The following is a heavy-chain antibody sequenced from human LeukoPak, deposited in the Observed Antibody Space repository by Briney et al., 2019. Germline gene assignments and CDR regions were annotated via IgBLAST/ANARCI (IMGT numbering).Heavy chain of an antibody. CDR3: AKDSIFGTLYYYYMDV. Sequence: GGSLRLSCAASGFTFSSYGMHWVRQAPGKGLEWVAFIRYDGSNKYYADSVKGRFTISRDNSKNTLYLQMNSLRAEDTAVYYCAKDSIFGTLYYYYMDVWGKGTTVTVSS. J-gene: IGHJ6*03. CDR1: GFTFSSYG. D-gene: IGHD3-3*01. V-gene: IGHV3-30*02. CDR2: IRYDGSNK.